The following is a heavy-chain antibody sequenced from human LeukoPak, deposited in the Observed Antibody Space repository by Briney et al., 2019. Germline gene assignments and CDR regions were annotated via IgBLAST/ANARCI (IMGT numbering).Heavy chain of an antibody. Sequence: GGSLRLSCAASGFTFSSYEMNWVRQAPGKGLEWVSYISSSGSTIHYADSVKGRFTISRDNAKNSLYLQMNSLRAEDTAVYYCARVRMATIDYWGQGTLVTVSS. J-gene: IGHJ4*02. V-gene: IGHV3-48*03. CDR1: GFTFSSYE. D-gene: IGHD5-24*01. CDR2: ISSSGSTI. CDR3: ARVRMATIDY.